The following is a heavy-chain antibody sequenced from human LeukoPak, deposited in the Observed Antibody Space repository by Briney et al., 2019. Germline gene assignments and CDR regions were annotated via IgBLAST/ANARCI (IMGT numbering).Heavy chain of an antibody. Sequence: GASVKVSCKAFGYTFTRNYMTWVRQAPGQGPEWMGVISPSGGSTTYAQKFQARVTLTRDMSTSTDYLELSSLRSEDTAVYYCARDNSVRDEAWWFNPWGQGTLVTVSS. V-gene: IGHV1-46*01. D-gene: IGHD5-24*01. CDR2: ISPSGGST. J-gene: IGHJ5*02. CDR1: GYTFTRNY. CDR3: ARDNSVRDEAWWFNP.